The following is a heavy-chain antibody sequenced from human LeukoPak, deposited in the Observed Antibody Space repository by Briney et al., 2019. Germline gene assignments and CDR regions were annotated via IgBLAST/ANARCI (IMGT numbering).Heavy chain of an antibody. CDR1: GYIFTSYH. CDR3: ARAGYSNYDIDY. V-gene: IGHV1-46*01. J-gene: IGHJ4*02. D-gene: IGHD4-11*01. Sequence: GASVKVSCKTSGYIFTSYHILWVRQAPGQGLEWMGIINPSGGSASYAQKFQGRVTMTRDTSISTAYMELSRLRSDDTAVYYCARAGYSNYDIDYWGQGTLVTVSS. CDR2: INPSGGSA.